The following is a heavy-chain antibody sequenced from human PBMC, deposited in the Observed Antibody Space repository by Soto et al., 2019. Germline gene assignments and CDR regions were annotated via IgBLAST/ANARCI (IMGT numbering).Heavy chain of an antibody. CDR1: GGSVSSGSYY. Sequence: PSETLSLTCTVSGGSVSSGSYYWSWIRQPPGKGLEWIGYIYYSGSTNYNSSLKSRVTISVDTSKNQFSLKLSSVTAADTAVYYCVREGYDSSGYHLPPLHYFDYWGQGTLVTVSS. V-gene: IGHV4-61*01. CDR2: IYYSGST. D-gene: IGHD3-22*01. CDR3: VREGYDSSGYHLPPLHYFDY. J-gene: IGHJ4*02.